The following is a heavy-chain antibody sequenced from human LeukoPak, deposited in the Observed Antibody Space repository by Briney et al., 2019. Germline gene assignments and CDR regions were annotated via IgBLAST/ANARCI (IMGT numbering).Heavy chain of an antibody. CDR1: GGSFSGYY. J-gene: IGHJ5*02. V-gene: IGHV4-34*01. CDR3: ARAPTYCGGDCYYFDP. CDR2: INHSRST. Sequence: SETLSLTCVDYGGSFSGYYWSWIRRPPGKRREWMGEINHSRSTNYNPALTSRVTISVDTSKTQFSLMLSSVTAADAAVYYCARAPTYCGGDCYYFDPWGQGTLVTVSS. D-gene: IGHD2-21*02.